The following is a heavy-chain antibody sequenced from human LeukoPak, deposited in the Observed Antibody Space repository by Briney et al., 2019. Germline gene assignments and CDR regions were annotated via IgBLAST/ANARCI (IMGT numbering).Heavy chain of an antibody. V-gene: IGHV1-69*06. CDR1: GGTFSSYA. CDR2: IIPIFGRA. CDR3: ARVEWCGEPPYYYGVDV. J-gene: IGHJ6*04. D-gene: IGHD3-10*01. Sequence: ASVKVSCKASGGTFSSYAISWVRQAPGQGLEWMGGIIPIFGRANYAQKFQGRVTITADKSTSTAYRAVSSVRCEDTAVYYCARVEWCGEPPYYYGVDVWGKGTTVTVSS.